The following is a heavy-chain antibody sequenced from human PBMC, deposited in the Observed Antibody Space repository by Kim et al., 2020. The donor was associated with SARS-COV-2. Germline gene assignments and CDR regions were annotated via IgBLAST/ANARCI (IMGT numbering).Heavy chain of an antibody. D-gene: IGHD3-3*02. V-gene: IGHV3-53*01. J-gene: IGHJ5*02. CDR3: ARGLASSQPHSFDP. CDR1: GFTVSNSY. CDR2: IRADGDT. Sequence: GGSLRLSCVASGFTVSNSYLSWVRQAPGKGLEWVSTIRADGDTYYTDSVKGRFTISRDTSKNTVYLQMSSLRAEDTAIYYCARGLASSQPHSFDPWGQGTLITVSS.